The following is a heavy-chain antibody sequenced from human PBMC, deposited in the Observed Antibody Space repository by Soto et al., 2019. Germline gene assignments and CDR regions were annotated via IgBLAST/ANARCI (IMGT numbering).Heavy chain of an antibody. CDR3: ARPWSGARYYYYVMDV. CDR2: IIPIFGTA. Sequence: GSSVKVSCKASGGTFSSYAISWVRQAPGQGLEWMGGIIPIFGTANYAQKFQGRVTITADESTSTAYMELSSLRSEDTAVYYCARPWSGARYYYYVMDVWGQGTTDTVSS. V-gene: IGHV1-69*13. J-gene: IGHJ6*02. CDR1: GGTFSSYA. D-gene: IGHD3-3*01.